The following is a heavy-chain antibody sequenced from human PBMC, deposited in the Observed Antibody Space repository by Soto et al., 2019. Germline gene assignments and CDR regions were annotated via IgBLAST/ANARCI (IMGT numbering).Heavy chain of an antibody. V-gene: IGHV3-23*01. CDR2: ISGSGGST. CDR1: GFTFSSYA. Sequence: PGGSLRLSCAASGFTFSSYAMSWVRQAPGKGLEWVSAISGSGGSTYYADSVKGRFTISRDNSKNTLYLQMNSLRAEDTAVYYCAKVYGRSVRITMVRGVMVFDYWGQGTLVTVSS. CDR3: AKVYGRSVRITMVRGVMVFDY. J-gene: IGHJ4*02. D-gene: IGHD3-10*01.